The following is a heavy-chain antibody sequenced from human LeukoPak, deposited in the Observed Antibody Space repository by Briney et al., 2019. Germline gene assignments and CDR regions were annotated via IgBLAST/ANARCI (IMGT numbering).Heavy chain of an antibody. V-gene: IGHV4-34*01. CDR1: GGPFSGYY. D-gene: IGHD2-2*01. CDR3: ARGYCSSTSCYALGFDY. Sequence: SETLPLTCAVYGGPFSGYYWSWIRQPPGKGLEWIGEINHSGSTNHNPSLKSRVTISVDSDSSKNHFSLKLSSVTAADTAVYYCARGYCSSTSCYALGFDYWGQGTLVTVSS. CDR2: INHSGST. J-gene: IGHJ4*02.